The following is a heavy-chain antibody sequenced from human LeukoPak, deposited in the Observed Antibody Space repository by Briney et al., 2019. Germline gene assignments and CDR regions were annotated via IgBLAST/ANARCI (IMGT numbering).Heavy chain of an antibody. Sequence: GGSLRLSCEASGFTFSTASLSWVRQAPGKGLEWVGRIKRKTDAETTDYAAPVKGRFNISRDDSKNTLYLQMNSLKTEDSAVYYCTTQLIYGSGSYLKGYWGQGTLVTVSS. J-gene: IGHJ4*02. V-gene: IGHV3-15*01. CDR3: TTQLIYGSGSYLKGY. CDR1: GFTFSTAS. CDR2: IKRKTDAETT. D-gene: IGHD3-10*01.